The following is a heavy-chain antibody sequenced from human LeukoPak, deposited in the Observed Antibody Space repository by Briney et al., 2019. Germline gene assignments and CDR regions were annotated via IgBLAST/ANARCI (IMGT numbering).Heavy chain of an antibody. CDR2: ISAYNGNT. J-gene: IGHJ3*02. Sequence: ASVKVSCKASGYTFTSYGISWVRQAPGQGLEWMGWISAYNGNTNYAQKLQGRVTMTTDTSTSTAYMELRSLRSDDTAVYYCARDECPPLEWSYRAGCAFDIWGQGTMVTVSS. CDR3: ARDECPPLEWSYRAGCAFDI. D-gene: IGHD3-3*01. CDR1: GYTFTSYG. V-gene: IGHV1-18*01.